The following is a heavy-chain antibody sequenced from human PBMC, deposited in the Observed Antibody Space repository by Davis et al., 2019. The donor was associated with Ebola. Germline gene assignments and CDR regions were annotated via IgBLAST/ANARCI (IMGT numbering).Heavy chain of an antibody. V-gene: IGHV3-23*01. J-gene: IGHJ6*02. CDR2: ISGSGGST. D-gene: IGHD2-2*01. CDR1: GFTFSGYA. CDR3: AKGVDIVVVPAAPEHYYYYGMDV. Sequence: GESLKISCAASGFTFSGYAMSWVRQAPGKGLEWVSAISGSGGSTYYADSVKGRFTISRDNSKNTLYLQMNSLRAEDTAVYYCAKGVDIVVVPAAPEHYYYYGMDVWGQGTTVTVSS.